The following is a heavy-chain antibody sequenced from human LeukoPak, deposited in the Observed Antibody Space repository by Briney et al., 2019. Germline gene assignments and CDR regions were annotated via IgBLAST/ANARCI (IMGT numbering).Heavy chain of an antibody. Sequence: SETLSLTCTVAGGSISSYYWSWIRQPPGKGLEWIGYIYYSGSTNYNPSLKSRVTISVDTSKNQFSLKLSSVTAADTAVYYCARQQLSQLYYFDYWGQGTLVTVSS. CDR1: GGSISSYY. V-gene: IGHV4-59*01. J-gene: IGHJ4*02. CDR3: ARQQLSQLYYFDY. D-gene: IGHD6-13*01. CDR2: IYYSGST.